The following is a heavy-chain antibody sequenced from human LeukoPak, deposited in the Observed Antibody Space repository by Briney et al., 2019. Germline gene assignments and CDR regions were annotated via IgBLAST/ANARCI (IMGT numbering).Heavy chain of an antibody. CDR1: GGSFSGYY. Sequence: PSETLSLTCAVYGGSFSGYYWSWIRQPPGKGLEWIGEINHSGSTNYNPSLKSRVTISVDTSKNQFSLKLSSVTAADTAVYYCARVAAAGTIDYWGQGTLVTVSP. V-gene: IGHV4-34*01. D-gene: IGHD6-13*01. CDR2: INHSGST. J-gene: IGHJ4*02. CDR3: ARVAAAGTIDY.